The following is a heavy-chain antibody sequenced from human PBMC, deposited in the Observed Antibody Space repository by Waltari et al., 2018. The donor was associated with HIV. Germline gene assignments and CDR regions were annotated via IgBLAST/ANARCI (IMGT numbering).Heavy chain of an antibody. CDR2: IFSSGSTI. Sequence: VLLVASGGGLVQPGGSLRISCAASGFIFCSAHMTWVRQAPGKGLEWVSYIFSSGSTIYYADSVKGRFTISRDNAKNSLYLQMNSLRAEDTAVYYCARDGPGYFDYWGQGTLVTVSS. CDR1: GFIFCSAH. CDR3: ARDGPGYFDY. V-gene: IGHV3-48*03. J-gene: IGHJ4*02.